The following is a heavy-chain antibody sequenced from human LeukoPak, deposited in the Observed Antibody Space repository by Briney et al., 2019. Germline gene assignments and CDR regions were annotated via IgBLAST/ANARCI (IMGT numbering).Heavy chain of an antibody. CDR2: ISGSGGST. Sequence: GGSLRLSCAASGFAVSSNYMSWVRQAPGKGLEWVSAISGSGGSTYYADSVKGRFTISRDNFKNTLYLQMNSLRAEDTAVYYCARGSTASYYWGQGTLVTVSS. CDR3: ARGSTASYY. CDR1: GFAVSSNY. J-gene: IGHJ4*02. V-gene: IGHV3-23*01. D-gene: IGHD5-18*01.